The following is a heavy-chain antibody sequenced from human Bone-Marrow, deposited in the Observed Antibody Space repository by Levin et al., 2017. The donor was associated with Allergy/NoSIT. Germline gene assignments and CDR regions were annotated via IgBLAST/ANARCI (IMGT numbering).Heavy chain of an antibody. CDR3: AKDGVGVTNNWFDP. CDR1: GFTFNKYA. Sequence: QTGGSLRLSCAASGFTFNKYAMTWVRQAPGKGLEWVSAISSSGSSTYYADSVRGRFTISRDNSKNTLYLQMNSLRADDTAVYYCAKDGVGVTNNWFDPWGQGTLVTVSS. V-gene: IGHV3-23*01. CDR2: ISSSGSST. J-gene: IGHJ5*02. D-gene: IGHD2-21*02.